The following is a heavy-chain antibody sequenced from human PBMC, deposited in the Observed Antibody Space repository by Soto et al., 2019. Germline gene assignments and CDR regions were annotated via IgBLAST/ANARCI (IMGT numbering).Heavy chain of an antibody. CDR2: INPNSGGT. Sequence: ASVKASCKASGYTFTAYYMHWVRQAPGQGLEWMGWINPNSGGTNYAQKFQGWVTMTRDTSISTAYMELSRLRSDDTAVYYCARASAGAPNYFDYWGQGTLVTVSS. CDR1: GYTFTAYY. D-gene: IGHD1-26*01. CDR3: ARASAGAPNYFDY. J-gene: IGHJ4*02. V-gene: IGHV1-2*04.